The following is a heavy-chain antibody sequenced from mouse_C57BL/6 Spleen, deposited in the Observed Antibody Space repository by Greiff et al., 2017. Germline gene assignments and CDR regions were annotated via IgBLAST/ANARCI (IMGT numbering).Heavy chain of an antibody. J-gene: IGHJ4*01. V-gene: IGHV5-4*01. D-gene: IGHD2-2*01. CDR3: ARDFGYDERDAKGC. CDR2: ISDGGSYT. Sequence: EVQGVESGGGLVKPGGSLKLSCAASGFTFSSYAMSWVRQTPEKRLEWVATISDGGSYTYYPDNVKGRFTISRDNAKNNLYLQMSHLKSEDTAMYYCARDFGYDERDAKGCWGQGASVTVSS. CDR1: GFTFSSYA.